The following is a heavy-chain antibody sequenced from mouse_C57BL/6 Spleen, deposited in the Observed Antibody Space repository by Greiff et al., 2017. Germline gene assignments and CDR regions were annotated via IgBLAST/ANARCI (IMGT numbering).Heavy chain of an antibody. CDR3: ARGGGYGDYFDY. CDR2: IYPGDGDT. Sequence: VQLVESGPELVKPGASVKISCKASGYAFSSSWMNWVKQRPGKGLEWIGRIYPGDGDTNYNGKFKGKATLTADKSSSTAYMQLSSLTSEDSAVYFCARGGGYGDYFDYWGQGTTLTVSS. J-gene: IGHJ2*01. D-gene: IGHD2-2*01. CDR1: GYAFSSSW. V-gene: IGHV1-82*01.